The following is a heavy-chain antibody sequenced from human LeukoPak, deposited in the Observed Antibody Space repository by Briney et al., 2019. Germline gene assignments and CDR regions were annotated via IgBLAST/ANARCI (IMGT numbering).Heavy chain of an antibody. D-gene: IGHD4-17*01. V-gene: IGHV3-21*01. CDR2: ISSSSSYI. CDR1: GFTFSSYS. Sequence: GGSLRLSCAASGFTFSSYSMNWVRQAPGKGLEWVSSISSSSSYIYYADSVKGRFTISRDNAKNSLYLQMNSLRAEDTAVYYCARVVDDYVDELVGIFDYSGQGTLVTVFS. CDR3: ARVVDDYVDELVGIFDY. J-gene: IGHJ4*02.